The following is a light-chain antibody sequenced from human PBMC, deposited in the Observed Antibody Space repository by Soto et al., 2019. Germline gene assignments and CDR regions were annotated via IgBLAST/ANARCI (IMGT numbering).Light chain of an antibody. CDR1: QSVSSSY. V-gene: IGKV3-20*01. CDR2: GAY. Sequence: ENVSTQSPGTLSLSPVERSTLSCRDSQSVSSSYLAWYQQKPGKVPKLLIYGAYTLQSGVPSRFSGSGSGTDFTLTISSLQPEDVAIYYCQKYNSGLITFGQGTRLEIK. CDR3: QKYNSGLIT. J-gene: IGKJ5*01.